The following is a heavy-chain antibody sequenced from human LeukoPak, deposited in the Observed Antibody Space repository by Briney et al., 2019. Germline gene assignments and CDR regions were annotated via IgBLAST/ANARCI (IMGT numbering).Heavy chain of an antibody. CDR3: ARSAITFGGADDY. CDR2: INHSGST. Sequence: PSETLSLTCAVCGGSFSGYYWSWIRQPPGRGLEWSGEINHSGSTNYNPSLKSRVTISVDTSKNQFFLKLSSVTAAGTAVYYCARSAITFGGADDYWGQGTLVTVSS. J-gene: IGHJ4*02. CDR1: GGSFSGYY. D-gene: IGHD3-16*01. V-gene: IGHV4-34*01.